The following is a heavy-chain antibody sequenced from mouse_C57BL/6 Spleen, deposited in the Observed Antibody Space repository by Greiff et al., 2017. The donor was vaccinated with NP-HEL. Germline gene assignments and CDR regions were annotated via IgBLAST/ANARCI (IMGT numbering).Heavy chain of an antibody. Sequence: EVQLQQSGAELVKPGASVKLSCTASGFNIKDYYMHWVKQRTEQGLEWIGRIDPEDGEPKYAPKFQGKATITADTSSNTAYLQLSSLTSEDTAVYYCALYGYEDYYAMDYWGQGTSVTVSS. CDR1: GFNIKDYY. CDR2: IDPEDGEP. D-gene: IGHD2-2*01. V-gene: IGHV14-2*01. J-gene: IGHJ4*01. CDR3: ALYGYEDYYAMDY.